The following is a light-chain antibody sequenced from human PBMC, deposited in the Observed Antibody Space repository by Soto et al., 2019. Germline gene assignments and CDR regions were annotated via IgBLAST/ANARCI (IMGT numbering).Light chain of an antibody. Sequence: QSALTQPPSVSGSPGQSVTISCTGTSSDVGSYNRVSWYQQPPGTAPKLIIYEVSNRPSGVPDRFSGSKSGNTASLTISGLQDEDEDYYYCSSYTPSSILVFGGGTKLTVL. CDR2: EVS. CDR3: SSYTPSSILV. J-gene: IGLJ2*01. V-gene: IGLV2-18*02. CDR1: SSDVGSYNR.